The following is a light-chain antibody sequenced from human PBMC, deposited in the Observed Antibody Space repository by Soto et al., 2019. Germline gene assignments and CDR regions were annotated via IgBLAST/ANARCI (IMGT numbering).Light chain of an antibody. CDR3: QQSYSNPPT. V-gene: IGKV1-39*01. CDR2: TAS. Sequence: DIQMTQSPSSLSASVGDRVTMTCRASESVITYLNWYRQKPGKAPNLLIHTASTLESGVPTRFSGSGSGTDFTLTISSLQPEDFGIYYCQQSYSNPPTFGGGTNVDIK. CDR1: ESVITY. J-gene: IGKJ4*01.